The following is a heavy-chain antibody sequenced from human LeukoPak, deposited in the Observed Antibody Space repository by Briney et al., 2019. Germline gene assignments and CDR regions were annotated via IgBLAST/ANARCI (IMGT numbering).Heavy chain of an antibody. CDR1: GFTFSSYA. V-gene: IGHV3-30-3*01. J-gene: IGHJ6*02. CDR2: ISYDGSNK. D-gene: IGHD3-3*01. CDR3: ARDAHFNDFHAGMDV. Sequence: GGSLRLSCAASGFTFSSYAMHWVRQAPGKGLEWVAVISYDGSNKYYADSVKGRFTISRDNSKNTLYLQMNSPRAEDTAVYYCARDAHFNDFHAGMDVWGQGTTVTVSS.